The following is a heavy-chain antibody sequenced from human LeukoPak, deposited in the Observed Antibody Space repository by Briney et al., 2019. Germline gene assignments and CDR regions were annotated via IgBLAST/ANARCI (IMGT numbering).Heavy chain of an antibody. CDR3: AELGITMIGGV. CDR2: IYSGGST. V-gene: IGHV3-53*01. D-gene: IGHD3-10*02. Sequence: GGSLRLSCAASGFTVSSNYMSWVRQAPGKGLEWVSVIYSGGSTYYADSVKGRFTISRDNARNSLYLQMNSLRAEDTAVYYCAELGITMIGGVWGKGTTVTISS. CDR1: GFTVSSNY. J-gene: IGHJ6*04.